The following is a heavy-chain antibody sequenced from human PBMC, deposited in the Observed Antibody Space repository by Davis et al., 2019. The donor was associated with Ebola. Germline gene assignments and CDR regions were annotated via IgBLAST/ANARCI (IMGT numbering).Heavy chain of an antibody. Sequence: GGSLRLSCVASGFTLNNAWMSWVRQAPGKGLEWVSSISSSSSYIYYADSVKGRFTISRDNAKNTLYLQMNSLRAEDTAVYYCARGIRYSGNYYYGVDVWGQGTTVTVSS. CDR1: GFTLNNAW. CDR3: ARGIRYSGNYYYGVDV. J-gene: IGHJ6*02. D-gene: IGHD5-12*01. V-gene: IGHV3-21*01. CDR2: ISSSSSYI.